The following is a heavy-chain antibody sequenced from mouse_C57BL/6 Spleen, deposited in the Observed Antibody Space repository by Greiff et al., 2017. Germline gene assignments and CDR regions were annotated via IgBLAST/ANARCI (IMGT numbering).Heavy chain of an antibody. Sequence: QVQLQQSGAELARPGASVKLSCKASGYTFTSYGISWVKQRTGQGLEWIGEIYPRSGNTYYNEKFKGKATLTADKSSSTAYMELRSLTSEDSAVYFGARRWNSNYDYYAMDYWGQGTSVTVSS. J-gene: IGHJ4*01. D-gene: IGHD2-5*01. CDR2: IYPRSGNT. CDR1: GYTFTSYG. CDR3: ARRWNSNYDYYAMDY. V-gene: IGHV1-81*01.